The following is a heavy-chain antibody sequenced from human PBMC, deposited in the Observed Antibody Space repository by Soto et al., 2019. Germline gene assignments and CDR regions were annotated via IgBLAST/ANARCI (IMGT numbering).Heavy chain of an antibody. J-gene: IGHJ4*02. CDR3: AREAPGVGRFYVDY. CDR2: IYYSGST. D-gene: IGHD3-10*01. CDR1: GGSISSGDYY. Sequence: QVQLQESGPGLVKPSQTLSLTCTVSGGSISSGDYYWCWIRQPPGQGLEWIGYIYYSGSTYYNPSLKSRVTISVDTSKNQFSLKLTSVTAADTAVYYCAREAPGVGRFYVDYWGQGTLVTVSS. V-gene: IGHV4-30-4*01.